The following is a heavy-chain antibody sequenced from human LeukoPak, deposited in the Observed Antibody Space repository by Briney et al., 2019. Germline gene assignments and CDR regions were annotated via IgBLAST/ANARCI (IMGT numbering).Heavy chain of an antibody. J-gene: IGHJ4*02. CDR2: TYYRSKWYN. V-gene: IGHV6-1*01. D-gene: IGHD2-8*02. CDR3: ARYWSSSRNFDY. CDR1: GDSVSTNSAA. Sequence: SQTLSLTCAISGDSVSTNSAAWNWIRQSPTRGLEWLGRTYYRSKWYNDYAVSVKSRITINPDTSKNQISLQLNSVTPEDTAVYYCARYWSSSRNFDYWGQGTLVTVSS.